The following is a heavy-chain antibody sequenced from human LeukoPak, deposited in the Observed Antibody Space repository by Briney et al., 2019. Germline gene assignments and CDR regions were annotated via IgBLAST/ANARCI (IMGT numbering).Heavy chain of an antibody. CDR2: IYYSGST. Sequence: SETLSLTCTISGASFTSYYWGWIRQPPGKGLECIGYIYYSGSTNYNPSLKRRVSMSVGTSRAQISLRLSSVTAAYTSVYYCASLDPNWYFELWGRGTLVTVSS. CDR1: GASFTSYY. CDR3: ASLDPNWYFEL. V-gene: IGHV4-59*08. J-gene: IGHJ2*01.